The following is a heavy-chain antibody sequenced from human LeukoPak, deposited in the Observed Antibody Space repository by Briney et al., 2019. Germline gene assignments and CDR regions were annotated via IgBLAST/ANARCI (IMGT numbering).Heavy chain of an antibody. D-gene: IGHD3-10*01. CDR3: AKDSGSVGLLWFGELNWFDP. CDR1: GFTFSTYV. Sequence: PGRSLRLSCAASGFTFSTYVIHWVRQAPGKGLEWVSAISGSGGSTYYADSVKGRFTISRDNSKNTLYLQMNSLRAEDTAVYYCAKDSGSVGLLWFGELNWFDPWGQGTLVTVSS. J-gene: IGHJ5*02. CDR2: ISGSGGST. V-gene: IGHV3-23*01.